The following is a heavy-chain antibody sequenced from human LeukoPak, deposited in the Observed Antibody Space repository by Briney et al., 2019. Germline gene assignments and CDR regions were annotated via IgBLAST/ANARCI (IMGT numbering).Heavy chain of an antibody. CDR1: GYPFTSYW. J-gene: IGHJ3*02. D-gene: IGHD3-3*02. CDR2: LNTDTGGT. Sequence: GASVKVSCKASGYPFTSYWIQWVRQAPGQGLEWMGWLNTDTGGTVYDQKFQDRVTMTRDTSTSAAYMELRTLTSDDTPVYYCARGASFHAYDIWGQGTMVTVSS. CDR3: ARGASFHAYDI. V-gene: IGHV1-2*02.